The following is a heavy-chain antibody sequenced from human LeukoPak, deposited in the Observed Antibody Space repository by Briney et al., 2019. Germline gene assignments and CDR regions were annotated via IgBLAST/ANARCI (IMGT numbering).Heavy chain of an antibody. V-gene: IGHV3-30*03. CDR3: ARDPAGGWYSPTYVDY. CDR2: ISYDGSNK. Sequence: GRSLRLSCAASGFTFSSYGMHWVRQAPGKGLEWVAVISYDGSNKYYADSVKGRFTISRDNSKNTLYLQMNSLRAEDTAVYYCARDPAGGWYSPTYVDYWGQGTLVTVSS. J-gene: IGHJ4*02. CDR1: GFTFSSYG. D-gene: IGHD6-19*01.